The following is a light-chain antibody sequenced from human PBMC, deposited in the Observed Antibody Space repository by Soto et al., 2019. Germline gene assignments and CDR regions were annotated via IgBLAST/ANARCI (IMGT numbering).Light chain of an antibody. J-gene: IGKJ1*01. V-gene: IGKV3-15*01. CDR3: QQYNNWPRT. CDR1: QSGTSSN. CDR2: DAS. Sequence: EIVLTQSPGTLSLSPGERATLSCRASQSGTSSNLAWYQQTRGQAPRLLMFDASTRATGIPARFSGSGSGTEFTLTISSLQSEDFAIYYCQQYNNWPRTFGQGTKVDIK.